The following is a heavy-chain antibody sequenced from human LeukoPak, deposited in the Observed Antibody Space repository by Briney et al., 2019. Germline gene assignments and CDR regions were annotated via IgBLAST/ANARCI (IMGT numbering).Heavy chain of an antibody. CDR2: INNSGGRT. CDR3: ARSVVVIPQFDY. V-gene: IGHV3-23*01. D-gene: IGHD2-21*01. Sequence: GGSLRLSCAAPGFTFNIHAMNWVRQAPGKGLEWVSTINNSGGRTYYADSVKGRFTISRDNSRNTLYLQMNTLSIEDTAVYYCARSVVVIPQFDYWGQGILVTVSS. CDR1: GFTFNIHA. J-gene: IGHJ4*02.